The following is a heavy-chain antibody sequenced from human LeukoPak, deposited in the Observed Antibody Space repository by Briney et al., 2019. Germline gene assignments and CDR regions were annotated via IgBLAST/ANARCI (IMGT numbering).Heavy chain of an antibody. J-gene: IGHJ4*02. CDR3: ARPSAVPRGEFDY. CDR2: IYPGDSDT. CDR1: GYSFTSYW. D-gene: IGHD3-16*01. Sequence: GESLKISCKGSGYSFTSYWIGWVRQMPGKGLEWMGIIYPGDSDTRYSPSFQGQVTISADKSISTASLQWSSLKASGTAMYYCARPSAVPRGEFDYWGQGTLVTVSS. V-gene: IGHV5-51*01.